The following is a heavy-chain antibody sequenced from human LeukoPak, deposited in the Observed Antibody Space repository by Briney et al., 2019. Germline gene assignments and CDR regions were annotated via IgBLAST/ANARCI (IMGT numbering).Heavy chain of an antibody. CDR1: GYTFTAYY. V-gene: IGHV1-2*05. Sequence: ASVKVSCKASGYTFTAYYIHWVRQAPGQGLEWMGRINPNSGGTSYAQKFQGRVTMPRDTSISTAYMELSRLRSDDTVVCYCAIAGGGSDAFDIWGQGTMVTVSS. CDR2: INPNSGGT. CDR3: AIAGGGSDAFDI. J-gene: IGHJ3*02. D-gene: IGHD2-15*01.